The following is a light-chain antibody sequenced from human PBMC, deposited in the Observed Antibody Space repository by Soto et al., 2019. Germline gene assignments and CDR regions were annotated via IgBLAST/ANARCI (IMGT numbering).Light chain of an antibody. CDR2: GAS. J-gene: IGKJ1*01. Sequence: EILMTQSTATLSVSPGDRATLSCRASQSVSTNLAWYQQRPGQAPRLLIYGASTMATGIPAGSSGSGSGTEFTPAVRSLQSDDFAVYYCQQYTITHPWTFGEGTKVDLK. CDR1: QSVSTN. V-gene: IGKV3-15*01. CDR3: QQYTITHPWT.